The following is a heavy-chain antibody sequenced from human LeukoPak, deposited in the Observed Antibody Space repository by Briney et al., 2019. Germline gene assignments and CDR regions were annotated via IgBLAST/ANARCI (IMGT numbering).Heavy chain of an antibody. D-gene: IGHD2-2*01. CDR1: GGSISSSSYY. V-gene: IGHV4-39*01. CDR3: ASLIISIPSAIDF. Sequence: PSETLSLTCSVSGGSISSSSYYWGWIRQPPGKGLEWIGNTYYSGSTYYNPSLKSRVTISVDTSENQVSLKLNSVTAADTAVYYCASLIISIPSAIDFWGQGALVTVSS. CDR2: TYYSGST. J-gene: IGHJ4*02.